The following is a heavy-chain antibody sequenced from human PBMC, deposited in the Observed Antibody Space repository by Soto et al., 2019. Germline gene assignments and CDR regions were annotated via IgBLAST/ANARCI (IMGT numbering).Heavy chain of an antibody. CDR3: AKPPHYYASSGYQH. CDR1: GFTFNTYA. CDR2: ISGSGGST. J-gene: IGHJ4*02. D-gene: IGHD3-22*01. V-gene: IGHV3-23*01. Sequence: EVQLLESGGGLVQPGGSLRLSCAASGFTFNTYAMTWVRQAPGKGLEWVSSISGSGGSTYYADSVKGRFTSSRDNSKNTLYLQMSSLRTADTAVYYPAKPPHYYASSGYQHWGLGTLVTVSS.